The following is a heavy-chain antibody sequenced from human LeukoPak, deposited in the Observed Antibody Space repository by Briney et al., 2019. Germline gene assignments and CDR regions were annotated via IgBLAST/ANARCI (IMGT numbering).Heavy chain of an antibody. V-gene: IGHV4-59*01. J-gene: IGHJ4*02. CDR1: GGSFSTYY. CDR2: LYYSGST. Sequence: SETLSLTCSVSGGSFSTYYCSWIRQPPGKGLEWIGYLYYSGSTYYNPSLKSRVTISADTSKNQFSLSLSSVTAADTAVYYCAGSPVASYFDYWGQGSLVTVSS. D-gene: IGHD5-12*01. CDR3: AGSPVASYFDY.